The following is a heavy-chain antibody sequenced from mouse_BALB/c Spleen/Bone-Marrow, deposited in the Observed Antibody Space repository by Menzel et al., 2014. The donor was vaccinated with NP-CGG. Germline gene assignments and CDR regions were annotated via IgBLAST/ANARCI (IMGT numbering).Heavy chain of an antibody. Sequence: EVKLVESGGGLVQPGASLKLSCESNEYEFPPYDMSWVRKTPEKRLELVAAINSDGGSTYYPDTIERRFIFSRDNTKKAQYLQIGSLRPENTALYYSARHNYGYGDYAMDYWGQGTSVTVSS. J-gene: IGHJ4*01. CDR3: ARHNYGYGDYAMDY. CDR2: INSDGGST. D-gene: IGHD2-14*01. CDR1: EYEFPPYD. V-gene: IGHV5-2*01.